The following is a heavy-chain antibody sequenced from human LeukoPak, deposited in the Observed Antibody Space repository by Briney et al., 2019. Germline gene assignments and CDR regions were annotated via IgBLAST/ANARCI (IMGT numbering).Heavy chain of an antibody. CDR3: ARESTIFGVDYYYYGMDV. D-gene: IGHD3-3*01. J-gene: IGHJ6*02. Sequence: PGRSLRLSCAASGFTFSSYGMHWVRQAPGKGLEWVAVIWYDGSNKYYADSVKGRFTISRDNSKNTLYLQMNSLRAEDTAVYYCARESTIFGVDYYYYGMDVWGQGTTVTVSS. V-gene: IGHV3-33*01. CDR2: IWYDGSNK. CDR1: GFTFSSYG.